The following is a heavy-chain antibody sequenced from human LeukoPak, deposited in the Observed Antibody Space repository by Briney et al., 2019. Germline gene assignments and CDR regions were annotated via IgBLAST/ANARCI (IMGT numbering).Heavy chain of an antibody. CDR2: IFYSGST. CDR1: SGSISTSNYY. V-gene: IGHV4-39*07. CDR3: ARDLSIVAPFDY. D-gene: IGHD6-6*01. Sequence: SGTQSLTCTVSSGSISTSNYYWGWVRQPPGTALEWIGNIFYSGSTYYNPSLKSRVTISVDTSKNQFSLKLNSITAADTAVYYCARDLSIVAPFDYWGQGILVTVSS. J-gene: IGHJ4*02.